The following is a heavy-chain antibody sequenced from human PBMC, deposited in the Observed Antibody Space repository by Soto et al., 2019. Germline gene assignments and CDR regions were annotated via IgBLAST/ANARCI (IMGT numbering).Heavy chain of an antibody. CDR3: ARGSLFLDY. J-gene: IGHJ4*02. CDR1: GESISSAYFY. CDR2: INHSGST. Sequence: SETLSLTCTVSGESISSAYFYWGWIRQPPGKGLEWIGEINHSGSTNYNPSLKSRVTVSVDTSKNQFSLKLSSVTAADTAVYYCARGSLFLDYWGQGTLVTVSS. V-gene: IGHV4-34*01.